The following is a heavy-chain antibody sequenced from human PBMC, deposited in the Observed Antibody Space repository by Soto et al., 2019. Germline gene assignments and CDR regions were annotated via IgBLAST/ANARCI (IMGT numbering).Heavy chain of an antibody. CDR1: GFTCSSYG. CDR2: IWYDGSNK. CDR3: ARELVGMSDYGSGSYYLDY. D-gene: IGHD3-10*01. V-gene: IGHV3-33*01. Sequence: PGGSLRLSCAASGFTCSSYGMHWVRQAPGKGLEWVAVIWYDGSNKYYADSVKGRFTISRDNSKNTLYLQMNSLRAEDTAVYYCARELVGMSDYGSGSYYLDYWGQGTLVTVSS. J-gene: IGHJ4*02.